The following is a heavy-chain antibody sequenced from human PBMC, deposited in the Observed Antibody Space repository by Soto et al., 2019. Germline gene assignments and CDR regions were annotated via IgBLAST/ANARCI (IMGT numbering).Heavy chain of an antibody. D-gene: IGHD7-27*01. V-gene: IGHV4-61*01. CDR3: ARDTGGWFDP. CDR2: IHYSGST. CDR1: GDSVSSGSYY. J-gene: IGHJ5*02. Sequence: QVQLQESGPGLVKPSETLSLTCTVSGDSVSSGSYYCNWIRQPPGKGLEWIGFIHYSGSTDYNPSLKSRVTISVDTSKNQCSLKLTSVTAADTAVYYCARDTGGWFDPWGQGTLVTVSS.